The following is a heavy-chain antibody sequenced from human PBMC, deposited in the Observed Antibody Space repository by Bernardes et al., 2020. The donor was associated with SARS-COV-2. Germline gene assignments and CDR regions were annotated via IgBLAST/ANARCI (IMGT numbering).Heavy chain of an antibody. CDR2: IYSDGTI. CDR3: AGDNRATFEVFGMDV. J-gene: IGHJ6*02. V-gene: IGHV3-53*01. Sequence: GGSLRLSGATSGFTVSSNHMSCVRQAPGKGLEWVSDIYSDGTIYYADSVKGRFTVSRDNSKNTLYLQMNSLRAEDTDVNYGAGDNRATFEVFGMDVWGQGTTVNVS. CDR1: GFTVSSNH.